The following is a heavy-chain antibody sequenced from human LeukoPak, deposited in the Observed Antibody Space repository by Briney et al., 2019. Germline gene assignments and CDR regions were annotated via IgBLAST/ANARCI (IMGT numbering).Heavy chain of an antibody. CDR1: GSTVCSNY. J-gene: IGHJ4*02. D-gene: IGHD3-10*01. CDR3: ARAYWFGELLYGSPGFDY. V-gene: IGHV3-66*01. CDR2: IYSGGST. Sequence: GGSVRLSCAASGSTVCSNYMIWLRPAPGKGRVGGLVIYSGGSTYYADSEKGRFTISRNNSNNTLFLQMNSLRAEHTAVYYCARAYWFGELLYGSPGFDYWGQGTLVTVSS.